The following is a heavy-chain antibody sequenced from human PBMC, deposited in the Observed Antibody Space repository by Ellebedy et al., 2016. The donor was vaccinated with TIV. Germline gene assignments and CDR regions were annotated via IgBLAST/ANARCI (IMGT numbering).Heavy chain of an antibody. Sequence: GESLKISCAASGFTFSDYYMSWIRQAPGKGLEWVSYISSSSSYTNYADSVKGRFTISRDKAKNSLYLQMNSLRAEDTAVYYCARAMLYCSGGSCYSGGAFDIWGQGTMVTVSS. D-gene: IGHD2-15*01. CDR1: GFTFSDYY. J-gene: IGHJ3*02. V-gene: IGHV3-11*06. CDR2: ISSSSSYT. CDR3: ARAMLYCSGGSCYSGGAFDI.